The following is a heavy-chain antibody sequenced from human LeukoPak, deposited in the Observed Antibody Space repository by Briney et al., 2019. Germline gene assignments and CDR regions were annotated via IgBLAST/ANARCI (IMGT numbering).Heavy chain of an antibody. CDR3: ARRYCSSASCLFDY. J-gene: IGHJ4*02. D-gene: IGHD2-2*01. CDR1: GFTFNTYE. Sequence: GGSLRLFCAASGFTFNTYEMSWVRPAPGEGLVWVSWVSSSGTTMYHADSVKGRFTISRDNAKNSLYLQMNSLRAEDAAVYYCARRYCSSASCLFDYWGQGTLVTVSS. V-gene: IGHV3-48*03. CDR2: VSSSGTTM.